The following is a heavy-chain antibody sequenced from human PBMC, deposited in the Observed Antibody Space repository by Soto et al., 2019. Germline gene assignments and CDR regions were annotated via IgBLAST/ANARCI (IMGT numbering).Heavy chain of an antibody. CDR2: INAGNGNT. CDR1: GYTFTSYA. V-gene: IGHV1-3*01. J-gene: IGHJ4*02. CDR3: ARDSDYGDYLRPVDY. Sequence: ASVKVSCKASGYTFTSYAMHWVRQAPGQRLEWMGWINAGNGNTKYSQKFQGRVTITRDTSASTAYMELSSLRSEDTAVYYCARDSDYGDYLRPVDYWGQGTLVTVSS. D-gene: IGHD4-17*01.